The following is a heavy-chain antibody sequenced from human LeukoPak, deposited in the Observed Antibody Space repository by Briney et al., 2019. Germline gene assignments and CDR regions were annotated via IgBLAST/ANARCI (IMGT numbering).Heavy chain of an antibody. V-gene: IGHV3-48*02. Sequence: GGSLRLSCAASEFTFSSYSMNWVRQAPGKGLEWISYITSRSSPIYYADSVKGRFTISRDNAKNSLYLQMNSLRDEDTAVYYCVRDPHALDYWGRGTLVTVSS. CDR2: ITSRSSPI. CDR3: VRDPHALDY. J-gene: IGHJ4*02. CDR1: EFTFSSYS.